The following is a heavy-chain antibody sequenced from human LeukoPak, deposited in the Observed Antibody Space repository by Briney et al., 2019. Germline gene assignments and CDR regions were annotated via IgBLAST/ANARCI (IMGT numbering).Heavy chain of an antibody. V-gene: IGHV3-23*01. CDR1: GLTFSGYA. CDR2: IIGSGDTT. Sequence: GGSLRLSCAASGLTFSGYAMSWVRQAPGKGLEWVSAIIGSGDTTYYAASVKGRLTISRDNSKNTLYLQMNSLRAEDTAVYYCAKVTGGDMITYGGLDYWGQGTLVTVSS. J-gene: IGHJ4*02. CDR3: AKVTGGDMITYGGLDY. D-gene: IGHD3-16*01.